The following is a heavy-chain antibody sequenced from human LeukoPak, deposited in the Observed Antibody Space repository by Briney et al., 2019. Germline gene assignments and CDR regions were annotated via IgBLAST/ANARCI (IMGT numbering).Heavy chain of an antibody. CDR3: AISSWQIYYYYGMDV. V-gene: IGHV1-8*01. CDR2: MNPNSGNT. J-gene: IGHJ6*02. Sequence: ASVKVSCKASGYTFTSYDINWVRQATGQGLEWMGWMNPNSGNTGYAQKLQGRVTMTRNTSISTAYMELSSLRSEDTAVYYCAISSWQIYYYYGMDVWGQGTTVTVSS. D-gene: IGHD6-13*01. CDR1: GYTFTSYD.